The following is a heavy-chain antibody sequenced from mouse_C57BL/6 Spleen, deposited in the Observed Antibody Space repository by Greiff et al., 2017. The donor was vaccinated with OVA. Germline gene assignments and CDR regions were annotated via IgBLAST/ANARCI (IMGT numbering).Heavy chain of an antibody. Sequence: QVQLQQSGAELVRPGASVKLSCKASGYTFTDYYINWMKQRPGQGLEWIARIYPGSGNTYYNEKFKGKATLTAEKSSSTAYMQLSSLTSEYSAVYFCARNDYGSLDWYFDVWGTGTTVTVSS. D-gene: IGHD1-1*01. CDR2: IYPGSGNT. V-gene: IGHV1-76*01. J-gene: IGHJ1*03. CDR3: ARNDYGSLDWYFDV. CDR1: GYTFTDYY.